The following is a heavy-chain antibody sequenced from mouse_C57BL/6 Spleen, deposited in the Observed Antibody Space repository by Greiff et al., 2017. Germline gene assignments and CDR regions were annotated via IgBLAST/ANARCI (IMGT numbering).Heavy chain of an antibody. CDR1: GYAFSSSW. CDR2: IYPGDGDT. Sequence: QVQLQQSGAELVKPGASVKISCKASGYAFSSSWMNWVKQRPGKGLEWIGQIYPGDGDTNYNGKFKGKATLTADKSSSTAYMQLSSLTSEDYSVYFGASSRGSCFGFADWGQGILVTVAA. D-gene: IGHD3-2*02. V-gene: IGHV1-80*01. CDR3: ASSRGSCFGFAD. J-gene: IGHJ3*01.